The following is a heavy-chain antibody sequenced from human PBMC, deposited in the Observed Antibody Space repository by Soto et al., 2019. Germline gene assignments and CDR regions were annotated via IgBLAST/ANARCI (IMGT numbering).Heavy chain of an antibody. CDR1: GGSISSYY. V-gene: IGHV4-4*07. J-gene: IGHJ5*02. D-gene: IGHD2-15*01. CDR2: IYTSGST. CDR3: ARDCSGGSCYSPFDP. Sequence: SETLSLTCTVSGGSISSYYWSWIRQPAGKGLEWIGRIYTSGSTNYNPSLKSRVTMSVDTSMNQFSLKLSSVSAADTAVYYCARDCSGGSCYSPFDPWGQGTLVTVSS.